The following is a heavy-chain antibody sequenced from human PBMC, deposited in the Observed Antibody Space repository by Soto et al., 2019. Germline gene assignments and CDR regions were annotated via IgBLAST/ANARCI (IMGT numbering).Heavy chain of an antibody. V-gene: IGHV4-30-2*01. CDR3: ARDQLEGNWFDP. CDR2: IYHSGST. Sequence: QLQLQESGSGLVKPSQTLSLTCAVSGGSISSSGYSWNWIRQPLGKGLEWIGYIYHSGSTYYNPSPKSRATISVDKSKNQFSLKLTSVTAADTAVYYCARDQLEGNWFDPWGQGTLVTVSS. CDR1: GGSISSSGYS. D-gene: IGHD1-1*01. J-gene: IGHJ5*02.